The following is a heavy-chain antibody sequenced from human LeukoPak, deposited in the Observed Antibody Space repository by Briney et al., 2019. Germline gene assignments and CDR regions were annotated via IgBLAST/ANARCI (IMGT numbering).Heavy chain of an antibody. CDR3: ARGSKSYGDYIRSRIHYFDY. D-gene: IGHD4-17*01. Sequence: PGRSLRLSCAASGFTFSSYAMHWVRQPPGKGLEWVAVISYDGSIKYYADSVKGRFTISRDNSKNTLYLQMNSLKAEDTAVYYCARGSKSYGDYIRSRIHYFDYWGQGTLVTVSS. CDR1: GFTFSSYA. CDR2: ISYDGSIK. J-gene: IGHJ4*02. V-gene: IGHV3-30*04.